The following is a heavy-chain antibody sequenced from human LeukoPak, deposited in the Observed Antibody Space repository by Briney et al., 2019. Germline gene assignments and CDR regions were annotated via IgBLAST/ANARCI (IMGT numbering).Heavy chain of an antibody. V-gene: IGHV4-59*08. CDR3: ARVLWSYSFDY. CDR1: GGSISSYY. CDR2: IYYSGST. D-gene: IGHD3-10*01. Sequence: SETLSLTCTVSGGSISSYYWSWIRQPPGKGLEWIGYIYYSGSTKNNPSLKSRVTISVDTFKNQFSLKLSSVTAADTAVYYCARVLWSYSFDYWGQGTLVTVSS. J-gene: IGHJ4*02.